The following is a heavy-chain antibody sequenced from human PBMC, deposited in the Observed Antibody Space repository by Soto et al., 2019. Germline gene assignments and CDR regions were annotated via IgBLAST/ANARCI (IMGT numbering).Heavy chain of an antibody. J-gene: IGHJ4*02. CDR3: ARSHRSPSYTDF. Sequence: VESLRISCQCSAYTSSHFWISWVRHLPGQGLDWKGIIYPGDHETRYTPSFLAKFTISAETSINAAYLQWSSLEASDSAFYFCARSHRSPSYTDFWGQAPLVTVSS. V-gene: IGHV5-51*01. D-gene: IGHD2-2*02. CDR1: AYTSSHFW. CDR2: IYPGDHET.